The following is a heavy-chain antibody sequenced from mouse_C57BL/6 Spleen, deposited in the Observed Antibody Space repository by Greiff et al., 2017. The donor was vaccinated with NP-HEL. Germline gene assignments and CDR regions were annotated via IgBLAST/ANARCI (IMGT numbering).Heavy chain of an antibody. CDR3: AKNKGYSNYLFDY. V-gene: IGHV2-5*01. CDR2: IWRGGST. D-gene: IGHD2-5*01. Sequence: VQLQQSGPGLVQPSQSLSITCTVSGFSLTSYGVHWVRQSPGKGLEWLGVIWRGGSTDYNAAFMSRLSITKDNSKSQVFFKMNSLQADDTAIYYCAKNKGYSNYLFDYWGQGTTLTVSS. CDR1: GFSLTSYG. J-gene: IGHJ2*01.